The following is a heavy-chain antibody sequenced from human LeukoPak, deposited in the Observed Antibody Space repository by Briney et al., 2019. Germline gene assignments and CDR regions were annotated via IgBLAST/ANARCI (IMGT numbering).Heavy chain of an antibody. J-gene: IGHJ4*02. CDR1: GFTFSSYS. CDR2: ISSSSSTI. D-gene: IGHD6-19*01. CDR3: ARVGRSGIAVAGTGAGFDY. V-gene: IGHV3-48*04. Sequence: GGSLRLSCAASGFTFSSYSMNWVRQAPGKGLEWVSYISSSSSTIYYADSVKGRFTISRDNAKNSLYLQMNSLRAEDTAVYYCARVGRSGIAVAGTGAGFDYWGQGTLVTVSS.